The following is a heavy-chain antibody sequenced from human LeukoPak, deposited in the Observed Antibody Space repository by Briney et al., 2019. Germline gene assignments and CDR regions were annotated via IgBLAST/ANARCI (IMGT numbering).Heavy chain of an antibody. CDR1: GFTFINYG. V-gene: IGHV3-23*01. CDR3: AKESGNDILTDYFDY. CDR2: ISGSGENT. J-gene: IGHJ4*02. D-gene: IGHD3-9*01. Sequence: GGSLRLSCAASGFTFINYGMSWVRQAPGKGLEWVSVISGSGENTYYAESVQGRFAISRDNSKNTVHLQMNSLRAEDTAVYYCAKESGNDILTDYFDYWGQGTLVTVSS.